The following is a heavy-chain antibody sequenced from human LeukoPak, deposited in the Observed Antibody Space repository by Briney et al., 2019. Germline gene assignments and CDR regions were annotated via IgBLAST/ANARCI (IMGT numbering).Heavy chain of an antibody. D-gene: IGHD3-16*01. Sequence: GGSLRLSCAASGFTFDDYTMHWVRQAPGKGLEWVSLISWDGGSTYYADSVKGRFTISRDNSKNSLYLQMNSLRAEDTALYYCAKGGAFDAFNIWGQGKMVTVSS. J-gene: IGHJ3*02. CDR2: ISWDGGST. CDR3: AKGGAFDAFNI. V-gene: IGHV3-43*01. CDR1: GFTFDDYT.